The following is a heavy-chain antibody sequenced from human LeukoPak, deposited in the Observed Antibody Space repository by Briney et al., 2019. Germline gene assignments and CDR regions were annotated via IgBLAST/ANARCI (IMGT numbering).Heavy chain of an antibody. CDR2: ISSSSNTI. Sequence: PGGSLRLSCAASGFTFSSYTMNWVRQAPGKGLEWVSYISSSSNTIYYADSVKGRFTISRDNAKNSLSLQMNTLRAEDTAVYYCARNLARYYGTYNWFDPWGQGTLVTVSS. CDR1: GFTFSSYT. J-gene: IGHJ5*02. CDR3: ARNLARYYGTYNWFDP. V-gene: IGHV3-48*01. D-gene: IGHD3-10*01.